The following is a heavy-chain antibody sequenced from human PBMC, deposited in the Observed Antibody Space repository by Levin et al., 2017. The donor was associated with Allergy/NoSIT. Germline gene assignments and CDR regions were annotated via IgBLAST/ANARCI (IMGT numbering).Heavy chain of an antibody. Sequence: GESLKISCAASGFTFNNAWMSWVRQAPGKGLEWVGRIKSKTDGGTTDYAAPVKGRFTISRDDSKNTLYLQMNSLKTEDTAVYYCTTEDSFIENFEKMVINFDYWGQGTLVTVSS. V-gene: IGHV3-15*01. CDR2: IKSKTDGGTT. CDR3: TTEDSFIENFEKMVINFDY. CDR1: GFTFNNAW. D-gene: IGHD3-22*01. J-gene: IGHJ4*02.